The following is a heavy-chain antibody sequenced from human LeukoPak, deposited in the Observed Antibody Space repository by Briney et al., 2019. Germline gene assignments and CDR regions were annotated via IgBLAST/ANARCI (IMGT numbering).Heavy chain of an antibody. CDR3: ARLPDNYIFDI. D-gene: IGHD4-11*01. V-gene: IGHV3-7*01. CDR1: GFTFSSYW. J-gene: IGHJ3*02. CDR2: IKQDGSEK. Sequence: GESLRLSCAASGFTFSSYWMSWVRQAPGKGLEWVANIKQDGSEKYYVDSVKGRFTISRDNAKNSLYLQMNSLRAEDTAVYYCARLPDNYIFDIWGQGTMVTVSS.